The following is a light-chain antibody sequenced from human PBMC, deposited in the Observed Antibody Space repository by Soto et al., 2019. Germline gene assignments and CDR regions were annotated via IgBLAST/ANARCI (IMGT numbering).Light chain of an antibody. V-gene: IGKV4-1*01. CDR1: XRXXYTSNNENY. J-gene: IGKJ1*01. CDR3: QQYYTTPWT. Sequence: DSLMTQSPYSLSGXXXXXXXIXXXSXXRXXYTSNNENYLAWYQQKPGHPPKLLIYWASKREAGVPDRFSGSGSGTDFTLTISSLQTEDVAVYYCQQYYTTPWTFGQGTKVDIK. CDR2: WAS.